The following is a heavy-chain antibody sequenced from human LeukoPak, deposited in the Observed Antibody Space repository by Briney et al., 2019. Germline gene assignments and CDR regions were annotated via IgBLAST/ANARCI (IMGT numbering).Heavy chain of an antibody. CDR2: IYHSGST. D-gene: IGHD3-22*01. CDR3: ARGPNYYDSSGYYGAFDI. Sequence: SETLSLTCTVSGGSISSGGYSWSWIRQPPGKGLEWIGYIYHSGSTYYNPSLKSRVTIPVDRSKNQFSLKLSSVTAADTAVYYCARGPNYYDSSGYYGAFDIWGQGTMVTVSS. J-gene: IGHJ3*02. CDR1: GGSISSGGYS. V-gene: IGHV4-30-2*01.